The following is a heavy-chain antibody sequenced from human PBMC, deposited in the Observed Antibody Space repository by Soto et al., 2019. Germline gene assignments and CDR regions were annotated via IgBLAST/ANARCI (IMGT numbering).Heavy chain of an antibody. CDR3: AKDPGGSYYGYYYGMDV. J-gene: IGHJ6*02. Sequence: QVQLVESGGGVVQPGRSLRLSCAASGFTFSSYGMHWVRQAPGKGLEWVAVISYDGSNKYYADSVKGRFTISRDNSKNSLYLQMNSLRAEDTAVYYCAKDPGGSYYGYYYGMDVWGQGTTVTVSS. CDR2: ISYDGSNK. V-gene: IGHV3-30*18. CDR1: GFTFSSYG. D-gene: IGHD1-26*01.